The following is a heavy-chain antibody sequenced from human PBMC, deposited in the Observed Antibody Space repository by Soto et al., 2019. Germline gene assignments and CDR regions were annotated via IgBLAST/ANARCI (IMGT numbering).Heavy chain of an antibody. CDR2: INAGNGNT. CDR1: GYTFTSYA. J-gene: IGHJ4*02. D-gene: IGHD3-3*01. V-gene: IGHV1-3*01. Sequence: QVQLVQSGAEVKKPGASVKVSCKASGYTFTSYAMHWVRQAPGQRLEWMGWINAGNGNTKYSQKFQGRVTSTRDTSASTAYMELSSLRSEDTAVYYCARGKVLRPMYYFDYWGQGTLVTVSS. CDR3: ARGKVLRPMYYFDY.